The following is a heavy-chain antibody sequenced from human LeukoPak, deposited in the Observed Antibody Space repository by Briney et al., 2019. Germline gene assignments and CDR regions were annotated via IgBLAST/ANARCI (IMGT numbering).Heavy chain of an antibody. Sequence: GGSLRLSCAASGFTFSSYSMNWVRQAPGKGLEWVSVIYSGGSTYYADSVKGRFTISRHNSKNTLYLQMNSLRAEDTAVYYCASAGGGSWIWGQGTMVTVSS. CDR1: GFTFSSYS. CDR3: ASAGGGSWI. J-gene: IGHJ3*02. V-gene: IGHV3-53*04. D-gene: IGHD1-26*01. CDR2: IYSGGST.